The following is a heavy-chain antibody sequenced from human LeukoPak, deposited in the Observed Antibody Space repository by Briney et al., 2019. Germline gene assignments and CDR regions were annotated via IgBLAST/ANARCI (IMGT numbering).Heavy chain of an antibody. CDR3: TTEPIPFGGVIGRSAEFDY. V-gene: IGHV3-15*05. Sequence: GGSLRLSCAVSGITLSNYGMSWVRQAPGKGLEWVGRIKSKTDGGTTDYAAPVKGRFTISRDDSKNTLYLQMNSLKTEDTAVYYCTTEPIPFGGVIGRSAEFDYWGQGTLVTVSS. CDR1: GITLSNYG. CDR2: IKSKTDGGTT. D-gene: IGHD3-16*01. J-gene: IGHJ4*02.